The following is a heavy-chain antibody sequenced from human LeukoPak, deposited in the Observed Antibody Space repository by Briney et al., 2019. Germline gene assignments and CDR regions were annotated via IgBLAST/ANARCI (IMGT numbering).Heavy chain of an antibody. CDR1: GYTFTGYY. J-gene: IGHJ4*02. V-gene: IGHV1-2*06. Sequence: GASVKVSCKASGYTFTGYYMHWVRQAPGQRLEWMGRINPNSGGTNYAQKFQGRVTMTRDTSISTAYMELSRLRSDDTAVYYCARERPVYCGGDCYGDIDYWGQGTLVTVSS. D-gene: IGHD2-21*02. CDR2: INPNSGGT. CDR3: ARERPVYCGGDCYGDIDY.